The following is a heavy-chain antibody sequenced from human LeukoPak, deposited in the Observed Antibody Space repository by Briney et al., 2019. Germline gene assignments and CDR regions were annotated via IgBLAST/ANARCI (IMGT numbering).Heavy chain of an antibody. J-gene: IGHJ3*02. CDR1: GGPISNYY. CDR3: ARRGTMVRGVREYDAFDI. V-gene: IGHV4-59*01. Sequence: SETLSLTCTVSGGPISNYYWSWIRQPPGKGLEWIGYIYYSGSTNYNPSLKSRLTISVDTSKNQFSLKLSSVTAADTAVYYCARRGTMVRGVREYDAFDIWGQGTMVTVFS. CDR2: IYYSGST. D-gene: IGHD3-10*01.